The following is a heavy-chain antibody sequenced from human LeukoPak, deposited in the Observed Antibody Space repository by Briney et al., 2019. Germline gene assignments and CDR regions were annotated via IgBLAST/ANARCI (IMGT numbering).Heavy chain of an antibody. D-gene: IGHD3-10*01. J-gene: IGHJ4*02. Sequence: ASVKVSCKASGYTFTGYYMHWVRQAPGQGLEWMGWINPNSGGTNYAQKFQGRVTMTRDTSISPAYMELSRLRSDDTAVYYCARDLYGSGSHNRDYWGQGTLVTVSS. V-gene: IGHV1-2*02. CDR3: ARDLYGSGSHNRDY. CDR1: GYTFTGYY. CDR2: INPNSGGT.